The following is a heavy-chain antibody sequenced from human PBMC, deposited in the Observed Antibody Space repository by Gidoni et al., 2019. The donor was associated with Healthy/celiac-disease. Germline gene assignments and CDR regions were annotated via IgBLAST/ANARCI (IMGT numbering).Heavy chain of an antibody. D-gene: IGHD4-17*01. V-gene: IGHV1-69*01. CDR3: AARLNYGEGDY. CDR2: IIPIFGTA. Sequence: REWMGGIIPIFGTANYAQKFQGRVTINADESTRTAYMELSSLRSEDTAVYYCAARLNYGEGDYWGQGTLVTVSS. J-gene: IGHJ4*02.